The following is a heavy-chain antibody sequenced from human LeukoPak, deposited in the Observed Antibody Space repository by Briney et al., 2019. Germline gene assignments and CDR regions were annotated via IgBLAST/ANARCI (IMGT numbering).Heavy chain of an antibody. CDR1: GFTFTSSA. Sequence: SVKVSCKASGFTFTSSAMQWVRQARGQRLEWIGWIVVGSGNTNYAQKFQERVTITRDMSTSTAYMELSSLRSEDTAVYYCAAALRLERQEAPFDPWGQGTLVTVSS. CDR2: IVVGSGNT. CDR3: AAALRLERQEAPFDP. V-gene: IGHV1-58*02. J-gene: IGHJ5*02. D-gene: IGHD3-16*01.